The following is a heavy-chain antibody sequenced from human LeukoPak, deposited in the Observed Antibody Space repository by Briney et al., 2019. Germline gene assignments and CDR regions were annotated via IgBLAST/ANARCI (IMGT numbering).Heavy chain of an antibody. CDR3: ARELGKFDY. CDR1: GLPIADFA. CDR2: ISGDGVST. D-gene: IGHD3-3*02. V-gene: IGHV3-43*02. J-gene: IGHJ4*02. Sequence: GGSLRLSCVASGLPIADFAMHWVRQAPGKGLEWVSLISGDGVSTFYADSVKGRFSISRDNSKNSLSLEMNSLRTEDTAMYHCARELGKFDYWGQGTLVAVSS.